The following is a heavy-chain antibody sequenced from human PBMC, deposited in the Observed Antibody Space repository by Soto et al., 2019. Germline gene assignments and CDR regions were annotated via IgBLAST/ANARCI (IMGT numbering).Heavy chain of an antibody. CDR3: AKAISGYNAPLDH. CDR2: ISGSGGST. Sequence: EVQLLESGGGLVQPGGSLRLSCAASGFTFSSYAMNWVRQAPGKGLEWVSVISGSGGSTYYADSVKGRFTISRDNSKNTLYVQMNSLRAEDTAVYYCAKAISGYNAPLDHWAQGTRVTVSS. D-gene: IGHD1-20*01. J-gene: IGHJ4*02. CDR1: GFTFSSYA. V-gene: IGHV3-23*01.